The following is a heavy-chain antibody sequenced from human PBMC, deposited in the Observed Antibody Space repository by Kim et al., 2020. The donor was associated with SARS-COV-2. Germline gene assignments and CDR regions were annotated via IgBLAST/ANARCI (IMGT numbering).Heavy chain of an antibody. V-gene: IGHV1-69*13. J-gene: IGHJ4*02. CDR3: ATFPTVTTKPRVDY. CDR1: GGTFSSYA. CDR2: IIPIFGTA. D-gene: IGHD4-17*01. Sequence: SVKVSCKASGGTFSSYAISWVRQAPGQGLEWMGGIIPIFGTANYAQKFQGRVTITADESTSTAYMELSSLRSEDTAVYYCATFPTVTTKPRVDYWGQGTLVTVSS.